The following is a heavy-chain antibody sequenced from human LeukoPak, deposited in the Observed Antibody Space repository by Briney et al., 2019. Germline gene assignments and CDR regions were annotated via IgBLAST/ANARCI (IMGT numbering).Heavy chain of an antibody. CDR1: GFTFSSYD. V-gene: IGHV3-13*05. CDR3: ARGSLVTYYGMDV. J-gene: IGHJ6*04. D-gene: IGHD3-9*01. Sequence: GGSLRLSCAASGFTFSSYDMHWVRQATGKGLEWVSAIGTAGDPYYPGSVKGRFTISRENAKNSLYLHMNSLRAGDTAVYYCARGSLVTYYGMDVWGKGTTVTVSS. CDR2: IGTAGDP.